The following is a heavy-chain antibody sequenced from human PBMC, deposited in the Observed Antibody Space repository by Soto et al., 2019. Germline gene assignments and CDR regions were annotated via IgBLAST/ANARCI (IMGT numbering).Heavy chain of an antibody. D-gene: IGHD2-15*01. Sequence: GGSLRLSCASSGFTFSSYSMNWVRQAPGKGLEWVSSISSSSSYIYYADSVKGRFTISRDNAKNSLYLQMNSLRAEDTAVYYCARAGYCSGGSCSEGAFDIWGQGTMVTVSS. J-gene: IGHJ3*02. CDR3: ARAGYCSGGSCSEGAFDI. CDR1: GFTFSSYS. CDR2: ISSSSSYI. V-gene: IGHV3-21*01.